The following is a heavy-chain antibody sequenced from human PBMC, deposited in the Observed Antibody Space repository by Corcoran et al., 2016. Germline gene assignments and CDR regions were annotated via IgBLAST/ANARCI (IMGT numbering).Heavy chain of an antibody. J-gene: IGHJ6*02. CDR2: IYPGDSDT. Sequence: EVQLVQSGAEVKKPGESLKISCKGSGYSFTSYWIGWVRQMPGKGLEWMGIIYPGDSDTRYSPSFQGQVTISADKSISTAYLQWSSLKASDTALYYCARFMSSPRQNKLEPYGMDVWGQGTTVTVAS. D-gene: IGHD1-1*01. CDR1: GYSFTSYW. CDR3: ARFMSSPRQNKLEPYGMDV. V-gene: IGHV5-51*01.